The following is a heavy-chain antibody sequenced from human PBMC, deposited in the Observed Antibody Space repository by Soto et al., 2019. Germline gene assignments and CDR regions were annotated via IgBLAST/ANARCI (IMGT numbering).Heavy chain of an antibody. CDR2: IYSGGNT. CDR3: ARDAVTYYMDV. V-gene: IGHV3-66*01. J-gene: IGHJ6*03. D-gene: IGHD2-21*02. Sequence: HPGGSLRLSCAASGFTVSSNYMSWVRQAPGKGLEWVSIIYSGGNTYYADSVKGRFTISRDNSKNTLYLQMNSLRAEDTAVYFCARDAVTYYMDVWGKGTTVTVSS. CDR1: GFTVSSNY.